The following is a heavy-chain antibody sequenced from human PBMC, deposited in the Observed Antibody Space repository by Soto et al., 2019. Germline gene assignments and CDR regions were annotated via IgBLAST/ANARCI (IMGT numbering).Heavy chain of an antibody. CDR2: IFYIGST. CDR3: ARDFFDSSDYTTNWFDP. CDR1: GGSISSSSYY. Sequence: SETLSLTCTVSGGSISSSSYYWGWIRQPPGKGLEWIGNIFYIGSTYYNPSLKSRVTISVDTSKNQFSLKLTSVTAADAALYYCARDFFDSSDYTTNWFDPWGQGTLVTVS. D-gene: IGHD3-22*01. V-gene: IGHV4-39*01. J-gene: IGHJ5*02.